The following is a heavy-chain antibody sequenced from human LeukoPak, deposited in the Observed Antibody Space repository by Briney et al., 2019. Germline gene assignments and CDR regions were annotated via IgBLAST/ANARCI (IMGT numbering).Heavy chain of an antibody. CDR1: GGSISSGSYY. CDR3: ARLPRTYCGGDCYSYYFDY. Sequence: SQTLSLTCTVSGGSISSGSYYWGWIRQPPGKGLEWIGSIYYSGSTYYNPSLKSRVTISVDTSKNQFSLKLSSVTAADTAVYYCARLPRTYCGGDCYSYYFDYWGQGTLVTVSS. CDR2: IYYSGST. V-gene: IGHV4-39*01. J-gene: IGHJ4*02. D-gene: IGHD2-21*01.